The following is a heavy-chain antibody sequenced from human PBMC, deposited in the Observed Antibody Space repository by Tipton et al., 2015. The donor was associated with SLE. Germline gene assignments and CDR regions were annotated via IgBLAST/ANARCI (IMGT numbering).Heavy chain of an antibody. D-gene: IGHD6-13*01. J-gene: IGHJ4*02. CDR2: INPSGGST. Sequence: QSGAEVRKPGASVKVSCKASGYTFTSYYMHWVRQAPGQGLEWMGIINPSGGSTSYTQKFQGRVTMTRDTPTSTLYMELSSLRSEDTAVYYCARVGAAAGFDYWGQGTLVTVSS. CDR3: ARVGAAAGFDY. CDR1: GYTFTSYY. V-gene: IGHV1-46*01.